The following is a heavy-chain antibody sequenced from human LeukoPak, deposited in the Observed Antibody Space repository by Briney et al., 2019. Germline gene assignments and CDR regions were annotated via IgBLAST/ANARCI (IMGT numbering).Heavy chain of an antibody. Sequence: ASVKVSCKASGYTFTSYAMNWVRQAPGQGLEWMGRINPNSGGTNYAQKFRGRVTMTRDTSISTAYMELSRLRSDDTAVYYCARFCDSSGCNFDYWGQGTLVTVSS. J-gene: IGHJ4*02. V-gene: IGHV1-2*06. CDR2: INPNSGGT. CDR1: GYTFTSYA. D-gene: IGHD3-22*01. CDR3: ARFCDSSGCNFDY.